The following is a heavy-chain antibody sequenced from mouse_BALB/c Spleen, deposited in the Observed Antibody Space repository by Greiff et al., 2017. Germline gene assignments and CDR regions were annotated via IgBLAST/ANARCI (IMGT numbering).Heavy chain of an antibody. Sequence: QVQLQQPGAELVKPGASVKLSCKASGYTFTSYWMHWVKQRPGQGLEWIGEIDPSDSYTNYNQKFKGKATLTVDKSSSTAYMQLSSLTSEDSAVYYCARGSSSFAYWGQGTLVTVSA. V-gene: IGHV1-69*02. CDR2: IDPSDSYT. J-gene: IGHJ3*01. CDR1: GYTFTSYW. D-gene: IGHD1-1*01. CDR3: ARGSSSFAY.